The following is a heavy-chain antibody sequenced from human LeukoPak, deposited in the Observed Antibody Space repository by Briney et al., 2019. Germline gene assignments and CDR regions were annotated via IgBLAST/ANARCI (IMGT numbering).Heavy chain of an antibody. CDR1: GFTFSVYG. CDR2: IRSDGSNK. D-gene: IGHD3-10*01. J-gene: IGHJ4*02. V-gene: IGHV3-30*02. CDR3: ATQFGSGTLANEYDY. Sequence: GGSLRLSCAASGFTFSVYGMHWVRQAPGKGLEWVPFIRSDGSNKYYTESVKGRFTVSRDNSNNTLYLQMNSLRVEDTAVYYCATQFGSGTLANEYDYWGQGSLVTVSS.